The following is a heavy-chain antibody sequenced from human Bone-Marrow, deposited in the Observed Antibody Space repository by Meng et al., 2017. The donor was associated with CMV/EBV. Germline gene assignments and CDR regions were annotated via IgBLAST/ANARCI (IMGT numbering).Heavy chain of an antibody. CDR2: IKSDGSQS. CDR3: ARDPGSGSWAAFDL. J-gene: IGHJ3*01. CDR1: GFTFTNYW. D-gene: IGHD1-26*01. Sequence: GESLKISCAASGFTFTNYWMTWVRQVPGKGLEWVANIKSDGSQSQYGDSVKGRFTVSRDNAENSLFLQMNGLRVEDTAVYYCARDPGSGSWAAFDLWGQGTTVTASS. V-gene: IGHV3-7*01.